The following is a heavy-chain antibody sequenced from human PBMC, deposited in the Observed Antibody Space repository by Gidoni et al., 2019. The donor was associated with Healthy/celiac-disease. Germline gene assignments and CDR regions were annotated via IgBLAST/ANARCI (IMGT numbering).Heavy chain of an antibody. CDR3: ARERHDYGSGSHHGMDV. Sequence: QVQLQQWGAGLLKPSETLSLTCAVYGGSFSGYYWSWIRQPPGKGLEWIGEINHSGSTNYNPSLKSRVTISVDTSKNQFSLKLSSVTAADTAVYYCARERHDYGSGSHHGMDVWGQGTTVTVSS. D-gene: IGHD3-10*01. CDR2: INHSGST. V-gene: IGHV4-34*01. CDR1: GGSFSGYY. J-gene: IGHJ6*02.